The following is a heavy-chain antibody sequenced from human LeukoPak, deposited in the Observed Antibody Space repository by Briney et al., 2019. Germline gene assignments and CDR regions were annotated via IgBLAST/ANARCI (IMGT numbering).Heavy chain of an antibody. CDR2: ISSSSSTI. V-gene: IGHV3-48*01. Sequence: GGSLRLSCAASGFTFSSYSMNWVRQAPGKGLEWVSYISSSSSTIYYADSVKGRSTISRDNAKNSLYLQMSSLRAEDTAVYYCVRDSYSSTWSGLFDYWGQGTLVTVSS. J-gene: IGHJ4*02. CDR1: GFTFSSYS. D-gene: IGHD6-13*01. CDR3: VRDSYSSTWSGLFDY.